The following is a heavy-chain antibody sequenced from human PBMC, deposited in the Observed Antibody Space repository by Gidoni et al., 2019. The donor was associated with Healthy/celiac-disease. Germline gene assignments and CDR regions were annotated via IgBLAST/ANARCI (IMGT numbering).Heavy chain of an antibody. Sequence: EVQLVESGGGLIQPGGSLRLSCAASGFTVSSNYMSWVRQAPGKGLEWVSVIYSGGSTYYADSVKGRFTISRDNSKNTLYLQMNSLRAEDTAVYYCAGGYGIAAAGPYYYYGMDVWGQGTTVTVSS. D-gene: IGHD6-13*01. CDR1: GFTVSSNY. CDR3: AGGYGIAAAGPYYYYGMDV. J-gene: IGHJ6*02. V-gene: IGHV3-53*01. CDR2: IYSGGST.